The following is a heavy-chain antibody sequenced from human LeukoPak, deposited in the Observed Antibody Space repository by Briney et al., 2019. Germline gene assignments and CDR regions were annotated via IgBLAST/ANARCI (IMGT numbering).Heavy chain of an antibody. CDR3: ARDKGSSWSDAFDI. V-gene: IGHV3-53*01. J-gene: IGHJ3*02. CDR2: ISIPGSI. CDR1: GFTVSSNY. D-gene: IGHD6-13*01. Sequence: GGSQRLSCAASGFTVSSNYMTWVRQAPGKGLEWVSVISIPGSITYADSVKGRFTTSRDNSKNTLYLQMNSLRADDTAVYYCARDKGSSWSDAFDIWDHGTMVTVSS.